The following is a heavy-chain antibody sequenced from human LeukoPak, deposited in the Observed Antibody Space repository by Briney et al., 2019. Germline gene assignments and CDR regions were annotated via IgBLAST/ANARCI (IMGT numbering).Heavy chain of an antibody. CDR3: ARDSRGYSYGFLDY. V-gene: IGHV3-7*01. J-gene: IGHJ4*02. CDR1: GFTFSSYW. Sequence: GGSLRLSCAASGFTFSSYWMSWVRQAPGKGLEWVATIKYDGSDKYYVDSVRGRFTISRDNAKNSLYLQMNSLSGEDTAVYYCARDSRGYSYGFLDYWGQGTLVTVPS. D-gene: IGHD5-18*01. CDR2: IKYDGSDK.